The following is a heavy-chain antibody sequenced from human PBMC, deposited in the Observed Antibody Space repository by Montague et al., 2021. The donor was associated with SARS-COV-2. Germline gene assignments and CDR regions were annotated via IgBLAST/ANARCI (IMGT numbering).Heavy chain of an antibody. V-gene: IGHV3-48*03. J-gene: IGHJ2*01. D-gene: IGHD3-3*01. CDR3: AREKRRITIFGVVIIEYFDL. Sequence: SLRLSCAASGFTFSSYWMSWARQAPGKGLEWVSYISSSGSTIYYADSVKGRFTISRDNAKNSLYLQMNSLRAEDTAVCYCAREKRRITIFGVVIIEYFDLWGRGTLVTVSS. CDR1: GFTFSSYW. CDR2: ISSSGSTI.